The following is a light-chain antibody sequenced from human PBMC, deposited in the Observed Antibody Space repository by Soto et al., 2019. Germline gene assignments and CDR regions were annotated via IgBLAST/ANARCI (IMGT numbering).Light chain of an antibody. J-gene: IGKJ4*01. CDR1: QSVSRDY. CDR2: AAS. Sequence: EIVLAQSPGTLSLSPGQRATLSCRASQSVSRDYVAWYQHKPGQAPRLLIYAASSRPSGMPDRFGGSGSGTDFTLTISRLEPEDFALYYCLEYGSSPLTFGGGTRVEFK. V-gene: IGKV3-20*01. CDR3: LEYGSSPLT.